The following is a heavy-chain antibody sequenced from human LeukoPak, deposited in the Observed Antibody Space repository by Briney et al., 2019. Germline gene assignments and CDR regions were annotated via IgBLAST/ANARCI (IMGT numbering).Heavy chain of an antibody. D-gene: IGHD5-24*01. CDR1: GGSFSGYY. CDR2: TNHSGST. Sequence: SETLSLTCAVYGGSFSGYYWSWIRQPPGKGLEWIGETNHSGSTNYNPSLKSRVTISVDTSKNQFSLKLSSVTAADTAVYYCARSKDIRMGTKRGIEMDCWGQGTLVTVSS. CDR3: ARSKDIRMGTKRGIEMDC. V-gene: IGHV4-34*01. J-gene: IGHJ4*02.